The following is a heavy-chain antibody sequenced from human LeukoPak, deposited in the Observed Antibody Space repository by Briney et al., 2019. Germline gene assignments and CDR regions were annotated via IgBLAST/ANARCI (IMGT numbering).Heavy chain of an antibody. CDR3: AELGITMIGGV. Sequence: GGSLRLSCAASGFTFSSYSMNWVRQTPGKGLEWVSYISSSNSAIYYTDSVKGRFTISRDNVKNSLYLQMNSLRAEDTAVYYCAELGITMIGGVWGKGTTVTISS. CDR1: GFTFSSYS. CDR2: ISSSNSAI. V-gene: IGHV3-48*01. J-gene: IGHJ6*04. D-gene: IGHD3-10*02.